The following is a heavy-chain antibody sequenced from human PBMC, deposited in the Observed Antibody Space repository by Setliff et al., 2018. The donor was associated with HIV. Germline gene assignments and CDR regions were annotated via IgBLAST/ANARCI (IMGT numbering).Heavy chain of an antibody. V-gene: IGHV4-34*01. J-gene: IGHJ6*03. CDR2: VNHSGSA. D-gene: IGHD3-3*01. Sequence: PSETLSLTCAVYGGSFSGYYWSWIRQTPGTGLEWIGEVNHSGSADYNPSLKSRVAISIDTSKNQFSLKLSSVTAADTAVYYCARATYTLQFLKWSPDSSLYYYYMDVWGKGTTVTVSS. CDR1: GGSFSGYY. CDR3: ARATYTLQFLKWSPDSSLYYYYMDV.